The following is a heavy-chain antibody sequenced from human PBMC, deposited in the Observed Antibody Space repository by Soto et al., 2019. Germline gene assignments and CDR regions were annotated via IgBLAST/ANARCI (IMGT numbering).Heavy chain of an antibody. J-gene: IGHJ6*03. Sequence: PSETLSLTCTVSGGSISSGGYYWSWIRQHPGKGLEWIGYIYYSGSTYYNPSLKSRVTISVDTSKNQFSLKLSSVTAADTAVYYCARDRTIYSGYDSSLDGTYMDVWGKGTTVTVSS. D-gene: IGHD5-12*01. CDR1: GGSISSGGYY. V-gene: IGHV4-31*03. CDR2: IYYSGST. CDR3: ARDRTIYSGYDSSLDGTYMDV.